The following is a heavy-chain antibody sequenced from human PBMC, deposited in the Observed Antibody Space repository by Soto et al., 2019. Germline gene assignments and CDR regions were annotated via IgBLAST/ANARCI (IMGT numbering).Heavy chain of an antibody. D-gene: IGHD3-22*01. CDR1: GFTFSSYA. Sequence: GGSLRLSCAASGFTFSSYAMSWVRQAPGKGLEWVSAISGSGGSTYYADSVKGRFTISRDNSKNTLYLQMNSLRAEDTAVYYCAKVRGRITMIVVVKDPDVIDYWGQGTLVTVSS. V-gene: IGHV3-23*01. CDR2: ISGSGGST. CDR3: AKVRGRITMIVVVKDPDVIDY. J-gene: IGHJ4*02.